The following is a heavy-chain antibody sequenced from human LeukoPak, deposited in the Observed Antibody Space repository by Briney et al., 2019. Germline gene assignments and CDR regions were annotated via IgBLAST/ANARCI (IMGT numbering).Heavy chain of an antibody. J-gene: IGHJ4*02. D-gene: IGHD3-16*01. CDR1: GGSFSGYY. Sequence: SETLSLTCAVYGGSFSGYYWSWIRQPPGKGLEWIGEINHSGSTNYNPSLKSRVTISVDRSKNQFSLKLSSVTAADTAVYYCAREGGRGGDYWGQGTLVTVSS. CDR2: INHSGST. CDR3: AREGGRGGDY. V-gene: IGHV4-34*01.